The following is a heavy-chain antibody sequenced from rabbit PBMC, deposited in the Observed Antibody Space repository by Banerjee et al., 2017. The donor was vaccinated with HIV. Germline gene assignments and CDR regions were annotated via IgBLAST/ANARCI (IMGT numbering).Heavy chain of an antibody. V-gene: IGHV1S43*01. J-gene: IGHJ4*01. D-gene: IGHD2-1*01. CDR2: IYTNTDNS. Sequence: QEQLVESGGGLVQPEGSLTLSCKASGFDFSSYYYRCCGRQAQGKGLKLSACIYTNTDNSWYGSWVNARFTIHSSTNLKSVDLKMTSMAAADTATYFCANGGVHAFYFNLWGPGTLVTVS. CDR3: ANGGVHAFYFNL. CDR1: GFDFSSYYY.